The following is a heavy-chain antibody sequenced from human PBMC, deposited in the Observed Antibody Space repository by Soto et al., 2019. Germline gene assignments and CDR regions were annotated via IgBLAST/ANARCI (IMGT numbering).Heavy chain of an antibody. CDR1: GFTFSRFE. J-gene: IGHJ4*02. Sequence: GGSLRLSCAASGFTFSRFELHWVRQAPGKGLEWISYICSSGSTAYDASSVEGRFTFSRDNVNNSVYLQMDSLRAEDTALYYCTRAAWFPYLSFYWGQGALVTVSS. D-gene: IGHD3-10*01. CDR2: ICSSGSTA. CDR3: TRAAWFPYLSFY. V-gene: IGHV3-48*03.